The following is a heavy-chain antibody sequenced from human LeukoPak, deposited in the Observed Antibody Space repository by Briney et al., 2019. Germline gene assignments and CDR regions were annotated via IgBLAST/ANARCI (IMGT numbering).Heavy chain of an antibody. Sequence: GGALRLSCAGSGFTFSSYWMSWVRQAPGKGREWVANIKQDGSEIYYVDSVKGRFTISRDNAKNSLYLQMNSLRAEDTAVYYCAVDCSSTSCYDLYYWGQGTLVTVSS. CDR2: IKQDGSEI. D-gene: IGHD2-2*01. CDR3: AVDCSSTSCYDLYY. J-gene: IGHJ4*02. V-gene: IGHV3-7*02. CDR1: GFTFSSYW.